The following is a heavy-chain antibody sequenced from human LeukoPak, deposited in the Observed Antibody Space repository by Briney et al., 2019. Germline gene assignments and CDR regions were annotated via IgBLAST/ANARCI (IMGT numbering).Heavy chain of an antibody. Sequence: SETLSLTCTVSGGSISSYYWSWIRQPPGKGLEWIGYIYYSGSTNYKPSLKSRVTISVETSKNQFSLKLRSVTAADTAVYYCARGRYSSSWYLEYFQHWGQGTLVTVSS. V-gene: IGHV4-59*01. CDR3: ARGRYSSSWYLEYFQH. J-gene: IGHJ1*01. CDR2: IYYSGST. CDR1: GGSISSYY. D-gene: IGHD6-13*01.